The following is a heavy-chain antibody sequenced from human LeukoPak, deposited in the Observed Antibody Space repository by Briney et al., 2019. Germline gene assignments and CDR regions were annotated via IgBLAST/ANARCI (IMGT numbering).Heavy chain of an antibody. CDR2: TYYRSKWYN. Sequence: SQTLSLTCAISGDSVSSNSAAWTWIRQSPSRGLEWLGRTYYRSKWYNDYAVSVKSRITINPDTSKNQFSLQLNSVTPEDTAVYYCASENYYDRTQYYYGMDVWGQGTTVTVSS. D-gene: IGHD3-22*01. CDR3: ASENYYDRTQYYYGMDV. J-gene: IGHJ6*02. CDR1: GDSVSSNSAA. V-gene: IGHV6-1*01.